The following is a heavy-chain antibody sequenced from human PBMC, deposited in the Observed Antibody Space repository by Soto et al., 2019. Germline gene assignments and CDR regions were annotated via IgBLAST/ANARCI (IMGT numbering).Heavy chain of an antibody. V-gene: IGHV1-69*13. D-gene: IGHD3-22*01. CDR3: ARARREIVVVRVISGAFDI. CDR1: GGTFSSYA. Sequence: SVKVSCKAPGGTFSSYAISWVRQAPGQGLEWMRGIIPIFGTANYAQKFQGRVTITADESTSTAYMELSSLRSEDTAVYYCARARREIVVVRVISGAFDIWGQGTMVTVSS. J-gene: IGHJ3*02. CDR2: IIPIFGTA.